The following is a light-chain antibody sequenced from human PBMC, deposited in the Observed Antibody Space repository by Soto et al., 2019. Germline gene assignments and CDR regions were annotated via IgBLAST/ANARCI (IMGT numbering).Light chain of an antibody. CDR3: QRYNSYSEA. Sequence: DIQMTQSPSTLSGSVGDRVTITCRASQTISSWLAWYQQKPGKAPKLLIYKASTLKSGVPSRFSGSGSGTVFTLTISSLQPDDFATYYCQRYNSYSEAFGQGTKVDIK. CDR2: KAS. CDR1: QTISSW. V-gene: IGKV1-5*03. J-gene: IGKJ1*01.